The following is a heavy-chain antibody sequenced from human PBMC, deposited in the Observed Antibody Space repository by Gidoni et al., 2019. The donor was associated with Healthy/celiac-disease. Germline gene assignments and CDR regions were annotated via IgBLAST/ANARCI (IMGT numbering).Heavy chain of an antibody. CDR1: GFTFSSSA. V-gene: IGHV3-23*01. D-gene: IGHD3-10*01. Sequence: EVQLLGAGGGLVQPGGSLSPPCPAPGFTFSSSAICWVRQAPGKGLEWVSAISGSGGSTYYADSVKGRFTISRDNSKNTLYLQMNSLRAEDTAVYYCAKDYRGFGEFNDAFDIWGQGTMVTVSS. J-gene: IGHJ3*02. CDR2: ISGSGGST. CDR3: AKDYRGFGEFNDAFDI.